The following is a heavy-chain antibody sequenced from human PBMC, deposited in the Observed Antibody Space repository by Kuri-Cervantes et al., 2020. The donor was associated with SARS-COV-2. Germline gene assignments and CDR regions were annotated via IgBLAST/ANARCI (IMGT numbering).Heavy chain of an antibody. Sequence: GESLKISCAASGFIFSDYYMTWIRQAPGKGLEWVSNIGPSGTTKYYADSVKGRFTISRDNAKNSLYLQMNSLRVEDTAPYYCARAYGDYVFREGLDSWGQGTLVTVSS. D-gene: IGHD4-17*01. CDR2: IGPSGTTK. J-gene: IGHJ4*02. CDR3: ARAYGDYVFREGLDS. CDR1: GFIFSDYY. V-gene: IGHV3-11*04.